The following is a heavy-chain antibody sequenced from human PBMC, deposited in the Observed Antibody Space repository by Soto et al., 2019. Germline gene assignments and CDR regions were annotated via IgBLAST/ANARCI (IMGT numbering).Heavy chain of an antibody. J-gene: IGHJ6*02. CDR3: SAVAGTYYYYGMDV. CDR1: GYTFTSYY. V-gene: IGHV1-46*01. CDR2: INPSGGST. D-gene: IGHD6-19*01. Sequence: QVQLVQSGAEVKKPGASVKVSCKASGYTFTSYYMHWVRQAPGQGLEWMGIINPSGGSTSYAQKFQGRVTXIRVTXXSTVYMELSSLRSEDTAVYYCSAVAGTYYYYGMDVWGQGTTVTVSS.